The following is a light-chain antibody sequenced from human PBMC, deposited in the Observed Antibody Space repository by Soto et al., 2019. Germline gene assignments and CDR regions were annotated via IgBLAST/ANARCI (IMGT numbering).Light chain of an antibody. CDR3: QQRSNWPPGTT. J-gene: IGKJ2*01. CDR2: DAS. CDR1: QSVSIY. Sequence: EVVLTQSPATLSLSPGEGATLSCRASQSVSIYLAWYQQKPGQAPRLLIYDASNRAAGIPARFSSSGSGTDFTLTISSLEPEDFAVYYCQQRSNWPPGTTFGQGTKLEIK. V-gene: IGKV3-11*01.